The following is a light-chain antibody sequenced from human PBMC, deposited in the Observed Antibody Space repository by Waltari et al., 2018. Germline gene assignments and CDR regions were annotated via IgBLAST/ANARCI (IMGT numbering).Light chain of an antibody. J-gene: IGLJ3*02. CDR3: AAWDDSLNGLV. CDR1: SSNIGSTT. CDR2: SNN. Sequence: QSVLTQPPSASGTPGQRVTISCSGSSSNIGSTTVNWYHQLPGTAPKLLIYSNNQRPSGVPDRFSGSKSGTSASLAISGLQSEDEADYYCAAWDDSLNGLVFGGGTKLTVL. V-gene: IGLV1-44*01.